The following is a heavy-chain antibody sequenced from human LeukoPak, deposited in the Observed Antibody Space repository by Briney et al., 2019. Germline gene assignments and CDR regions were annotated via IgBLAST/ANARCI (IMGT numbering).Heavy chain of an antibody. J-gene: IGHJ4*02. CDR2: TSGNGRAT. Sequence: GGSLRLSCAGSGFAFDEYGIHWVRQAPGKGLEWLSVTSGNGRATDYADSVKGRFTTSRDNSKSSLYLHINNLRTEDTALYYCAKGTWSNSFSDFDHWGQGTLVTVSS. CDR3: AKGTWSNSFSDFDH. D-gene: IGHD3-3*01. CDR1: GFAFDEYG. V-gene: IGHV3-43*02.